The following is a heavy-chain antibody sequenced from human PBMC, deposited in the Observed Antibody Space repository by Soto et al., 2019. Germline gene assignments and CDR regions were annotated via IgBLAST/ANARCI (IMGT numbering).Heavy chain of an antibody. CDR2: ISYDGSNK. CDR3: PRDVRIRYFDWSYFDY. V-gene: IGHV3-30-3*01. J-gene: IGHJ4*02. CDR1: GFTFSSYA. Sequence: GGSLRLSCAASGFTFSSYAMHWVRQAPGKGLEWVAVISYDGSNKYYADSVKGRFTISRDNSKNTLYLQMNSLRAEDTAVYYCPRDVRIRYFDWSYFDYWGQGTLVTVSS. D-gene: IGHD3-9*01.